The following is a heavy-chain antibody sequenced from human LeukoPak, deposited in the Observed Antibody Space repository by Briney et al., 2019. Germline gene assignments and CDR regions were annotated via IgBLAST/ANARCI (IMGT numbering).Heavy chain of an antibody. D-gene: IGHD3-22*01. CDR1: GFTFSSYA. CDR2: ISYDGSNK. Sequence: PGGSLRLSCAASGFTFSSYAMHWVRQAPGKGLEWVAVISYDGSNKYYADSVKGRFTISRDNSKNTLYLQMNSLRAEDTAVYYSARDRSGGVTMIPPLFDYWGQGTLVTVSS. V-gene: IGHV3-30-3*01. J-gene: IGHJ4*02. CDR3: ARDRSGGVTMIPPLFDY.